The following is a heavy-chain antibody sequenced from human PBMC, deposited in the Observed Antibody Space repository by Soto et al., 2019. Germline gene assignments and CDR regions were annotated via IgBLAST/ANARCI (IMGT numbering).Heavy chain of an antibody. CDR3: ARGDQGFDY. D-gene: IGHD3-16*01. Sequence: TLSLNCAISGDSVSSNSAALNWIRQSPSRGLEWLGRTYYRSKWFNNYALSVKSRITINPDTSKNQFSLQLNSVTPEDTAVYYCARGDQGFDYWGQGTLFTVAS. V-gene: IGHV6-1*01. J-gene: IGHJ4*02. CDR2: TYYRSKWFN. CDR1: GDSVSSNSAA.